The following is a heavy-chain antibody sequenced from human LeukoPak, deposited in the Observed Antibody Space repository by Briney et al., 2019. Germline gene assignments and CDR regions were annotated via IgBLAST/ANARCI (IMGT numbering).Heavy chain of an antibody. J-gene: IGHJ4*02. CDR3: ARLSHSNYGYFEY. CDR2: IYYSGNT. CDR1: GGSISSYY. V-gene: IGHV4-59*08. Sequence: SETLSLTCTVSGGSISSYYWSWIRQPPGKGLAWIGYIYYSGNTDYNPPLKSRVTISVDTSRNQFSLKLSSVTAADTAVYYCARLSHSNYGYFEYWGQGTLVTVSS. D-gene: IGHD4-11*01.